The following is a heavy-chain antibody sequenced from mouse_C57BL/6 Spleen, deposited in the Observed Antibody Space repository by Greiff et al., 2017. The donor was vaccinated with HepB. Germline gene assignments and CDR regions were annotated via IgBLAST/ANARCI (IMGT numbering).Heavy chain of an antibody. CDR2: ISSGSSTI. CDR1: GFTFSDYG. V-gene: IGHV5-17*01. D-gene: IGHD4-1*01. J-gene: IGHJ2*01. Sequence: EVQLVESGGGLVKPGGSLKLSCAASGFTFSDYGMHWVRQAPEKGLEWVAYISSGSSTIYYADTVKGRFTISRDNAKNTLFLKMTSLRSEDTAMYYCARELANWDYFDYWGQGTTLTVSS. CDR3: ARELANWDYFDY.